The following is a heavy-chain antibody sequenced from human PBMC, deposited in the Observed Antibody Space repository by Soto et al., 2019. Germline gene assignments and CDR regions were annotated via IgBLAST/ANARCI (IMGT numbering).Heavy chain of an antibody. V-gene: IGHV3-30-3*01. CDR2: ISYDGTEK. Sequence: QVRLAESGGGVVQPGTSLRVSCAASGFLFNTYSLHWVRQTPGKGLEWVAFISYDGTEKYCVDYAKGRFTISRDDSKSTLYLQMNNLKPEDTAVYYCARDNYGMDVWGQGTTVTVSS. J-gene: IGHJ6*02. CDR3: ARDNYGMDV. CDR1: GFLFNTYS.